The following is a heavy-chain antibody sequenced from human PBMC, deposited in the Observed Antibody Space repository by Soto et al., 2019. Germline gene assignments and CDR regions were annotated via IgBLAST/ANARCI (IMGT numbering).Heavy chain of an antibody. Sequence: QVQLVESGGGVVQPERSLRLSCVATGLTFSNYGIHWVRPAPGRGLEWVAVIWHDGSQKYSADSVRGRFTISRDNSKNTGDLQMNSLRAEDTAVYYCEGRDDPFHVWGQVTMVTVSS. CDR3: EGRDDPFHV. CDR2: IWHDGSQK. V-gene: IGHV3-33*01. J-gene: IGHJ3*01. CDR1: GLTFSNYG.